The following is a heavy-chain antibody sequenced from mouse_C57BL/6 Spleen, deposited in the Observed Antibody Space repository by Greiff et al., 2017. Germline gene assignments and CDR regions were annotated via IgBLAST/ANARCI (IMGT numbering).Heavy chain of an antibody. CDR1: GYTFTSYW. J-gene: IGHJ3*01. CDR3: ARRVYYDYDAGFAY. V-gene: IGHV1-69*01. Sequence: VQLQQPGAELVMPGASVKLSCKASGYTFTSYWMHWVKQRPGQGLEWIGEIDPSDSYTKYHQKFKGKSTLTVDKSSSTAYMQLSSLTSEDSAVYYCARRVYYDYDAGFAYWGQGTLVTVSA. CDR2: IDPSDSYT. D-gene: IGHD2-4*01.